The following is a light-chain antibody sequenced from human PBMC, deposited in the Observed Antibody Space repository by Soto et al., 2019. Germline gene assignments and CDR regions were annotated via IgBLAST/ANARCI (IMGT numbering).Light chain of an antibody. CDR2: DVS. Sequence: SSDVGGYNYVSWYQQQPGKARKLMIYDVSNRPSGVSNRFSGSKSGHTASLTISGXXAEDEADYYCSSYTSSSTYVFGNVTKVTVL. CDR1: SSDVGGYNY. V-gene: IGLV2-14*04. CDR3: SSYTSSSTYV. J-gene: IGLJ1*01.